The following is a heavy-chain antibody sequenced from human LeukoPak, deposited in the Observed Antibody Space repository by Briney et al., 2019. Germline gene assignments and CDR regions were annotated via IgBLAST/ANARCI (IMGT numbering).Heavy chain of an antibody. CDR3: ARGATYDILTGYRGGFDY. CDR2: IYSGGST. V-gene: IGHV3-53*01. CDR1: GFTVSSNY. Sequence: PGGSLRLSCAASGFTVSSNYMSWVRQAPGKGLEWVSVIYSGGSTYYADSVKGRFTISRDNSKNTLYLQMNSLRAEDTAVYYCARGATYDILTGYRGGFDYWGQGTLVTVSS. D-gene: IGHD3-9*01. J-gene: IGHJ4*02.